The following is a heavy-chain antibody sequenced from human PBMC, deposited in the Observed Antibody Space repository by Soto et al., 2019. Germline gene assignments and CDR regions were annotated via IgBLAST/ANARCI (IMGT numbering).Heavy chain of an antibody. D-gene: IGHD2-2*01. V-gene: IGHV1-8*02. J-gene: IGHJ6*02. CDR1: GYIFTGYD. CDR3: ARRGGYLISSGCYEHTYHYYYGLAV. CDR2: MNPNSGNT. Sequence: QAQLVQSGAEAKKPGASVKVSCKASGYIFTGYDVTWVRQATGQGLGWMGWMNPNSGNTGFAQKFQGRITMTRNTTINTDYMELSNLTSEDTDVYYCARRGGYLISSGCYEHTYHYYYGLAVWGQGTTVTVSS.